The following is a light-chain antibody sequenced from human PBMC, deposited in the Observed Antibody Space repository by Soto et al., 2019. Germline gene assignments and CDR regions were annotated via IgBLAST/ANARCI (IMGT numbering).Light chain of an antibody. CDR1: QSVSRN. V-gene: IGKV3-15*01. J-gene: IGKJ4*01. CDR2: GAS. Sequence: ETGLSQSPATMSVSPGERGTLSCRASQSVSRNSAWYQQKPGQAPRLLIYGASTRATGIPARFSGSGSGTEFTLTISSLQSEDFAVYYCQQYNNWPPLTFGGGTKVEIK. CDR3: QQYNNWPPLT.